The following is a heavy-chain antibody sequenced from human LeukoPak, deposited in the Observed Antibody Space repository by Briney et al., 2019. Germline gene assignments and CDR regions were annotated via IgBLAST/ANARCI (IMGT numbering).Heavy chain of an antibody. D-gene: IGHD3-22*01. CDR1: GFTFSSSA. V-gene: IGHV3-23*01. CDR2: ISNNGGYT. CDR3: AKEDYYYDTSGYPDY. Sequence: GGSLRLSCAASGFTFSSSAMSWVRQAPGKGLEWVSAISNNGGYTYYADSVQGRFTISRDNSKSTLCLQMNSLRAEDTAVYFCAKEDYYYDTSGYPDYWGQGTLVTISS. J-gene: IGHJ4*02.